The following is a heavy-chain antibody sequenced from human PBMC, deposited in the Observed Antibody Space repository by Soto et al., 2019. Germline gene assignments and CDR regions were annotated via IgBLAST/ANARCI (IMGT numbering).Heavy chain of an antibody. CDR1: GFTFSGSA. D-gene: IGHD2-15*01. J-gene: IGHJ1*01. Sequence: EVQLVESGGGLVQPGGSLKLSCAASGFTFSGSAMHWVRQASGKGLEWVGRIRSKANSYATAYAASVKGRFTISRDDSKNTAYLQMNSLKTEDTAVYYCTMLQGYCSGGSCFQYFQHWGQGTLVTVSS. V-gene: IGHV3-73*02. CDR2: IRSKANSYAT. CDR3: TMLQGYCSGGSCFQYFQH.